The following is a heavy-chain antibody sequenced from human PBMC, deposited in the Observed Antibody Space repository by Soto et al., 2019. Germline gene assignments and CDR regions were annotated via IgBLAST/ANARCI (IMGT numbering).Heavy chain of an antibody. CDR1: GGIFNSYA. V-gene: IGHV1-69*06. CDR2: IIPMFGTP. Sequence: QAQLVQSGAEVKKPGSSVKVSCKGFGGIFNSYAISWVRQAPGQGPEWLGGIIPMFGTPNYAQKFQGRVTISVDKSTRTAYMELNSLRSDDTAVYYCARDTYVWGRRGWFDPWGQGTLVTVSS. J-gene: IGHJ5*02. D-gene: IGHD3-16*01. CDR3: ARDTYVWGRRGWFDP.